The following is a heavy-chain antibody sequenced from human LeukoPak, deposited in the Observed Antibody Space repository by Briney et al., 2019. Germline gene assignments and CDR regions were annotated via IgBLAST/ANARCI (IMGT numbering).Heavy chain of an antibody. CDR2: ISSSSSYI. CDR3: ARDVHIDY. CDR1: GFTFSSYG. J-gene: IGHJ4*02. Sequence: KTGGSLRLSCAASGFTFSSYGMHWVRQAPGKGLEWVLSISSSSSYIYYADSVKGRFTISRDNAKNSLYLQMNSLRAEDTAVYYCARDVHIDYWGQGTLVTVSS. V-gene: IGHV3-21*01.